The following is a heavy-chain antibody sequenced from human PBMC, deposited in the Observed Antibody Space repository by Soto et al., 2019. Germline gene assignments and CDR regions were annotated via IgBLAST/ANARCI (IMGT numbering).Heavy chain of an antibody. V-gene: IGHV3-23*01. CDR1: GFTFSSNA. CDR2: ISAGGTT. J-gene: IGHJ5*02. Sequence: EVQLLESGGGLVQPGESLRLSCAASGFTFSSNAMTWVRQAPGKGLHWVSGISAGGTTYYADSAKGRFTISRDNSKNTLYLQMNRLRADDTAVYYCAKDPLTRGWFDPWGQGTLVTVSS. CDR3: AKDPLTRGWFDP.